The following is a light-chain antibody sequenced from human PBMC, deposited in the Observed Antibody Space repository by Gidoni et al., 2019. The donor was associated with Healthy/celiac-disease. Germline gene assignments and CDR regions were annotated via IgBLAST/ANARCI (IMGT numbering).Light chain of an antibody. J-gene: IGKJ2*04. CDR1: QTVSSK. CDR2: GAS. Sequence: EIVMTQSPATLSVSPGERATLSCRASQTVSSKLAWYQQKPGQAPRLLIYGASTRATGIPARFSGSGSVTEFTLTISSLQSEDFAVYFCQPYNNWPCSFGQGTKLEIK. V-gene: IGKV3-15*01. CDR3: QPYNNWPCS.